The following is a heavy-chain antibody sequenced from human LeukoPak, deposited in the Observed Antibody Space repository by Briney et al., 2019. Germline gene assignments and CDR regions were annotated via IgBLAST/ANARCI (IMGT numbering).Heavy chain of an antibody. J-gene: IGHJ4*02. CDR1: GFTFSGYW. CDR3: ARDRPRYYDFWSGYPPSD. D-gene: IGHD3-3*01. Sequence: GGSLRLSCAASGFTFSGYWMTWVRQAPGKGLEWVANIKQDGSEKYYVDSVKGRFTISRDNAKNSLYLQMNSLRAEDTAVYYCARDRPRYYDFWSGYPPSDWGQGTLVTVSS. CDR2: IKQDGSEK. V-gene: IGHV3-7*01.